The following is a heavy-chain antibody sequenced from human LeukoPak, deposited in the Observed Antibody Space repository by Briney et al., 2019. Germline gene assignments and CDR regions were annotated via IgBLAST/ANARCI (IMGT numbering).Heavy chain of an antibody. V-gene: IGHV3-23*01. CDR2: IGGSGGST. Sequence: QTGGSLRLSCAASGFTFSSYGMHWVRQAPGKGLEWVSAIGGSGGSTYYADSVKGRFTISRDNSKNTLYLQMNSLRAEDTAVYYCAKSTYYDFWSGYQYYMDVWGKGTTVTVSS. CDR3: AKSTYYDFWSGYQYYMDV. D-gene: IGHD3-3*01. CDR1: GFTFSSYG. J-gene: IGHJ6*03.